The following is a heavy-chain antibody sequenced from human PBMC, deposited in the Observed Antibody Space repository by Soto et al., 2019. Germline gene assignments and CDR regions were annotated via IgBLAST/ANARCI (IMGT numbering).Heavy chain of an antibody. V-gene: IGHV1-69*06. J-gene: IGHJ5*02. Sequence: QVQLVQSGAEVKKPGSSVKVSCKASGGTFSSYAISWVRQAPGQGLEWMGGIIPIFGTANYAQKFQGRVKITADKSTSTAYMELSSRRSEDTAVYYCAREWRNCSSTSCYGNWFDPWGQETLVTVSS. CDR1: GGTFSSYA. CDR2: IIPIFGTA. D-gene: IGHD2-2*01. CDR3: AREWRNCSSTSCYGNWFDP.